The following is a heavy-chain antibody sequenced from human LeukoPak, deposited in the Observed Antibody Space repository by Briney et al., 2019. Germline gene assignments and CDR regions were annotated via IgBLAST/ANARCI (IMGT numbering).Heavy chain of an antibody. Sequence: GGSLRLSCAASGFTFSSYGMSWVRQAPGKGLERVSAISGTGGSTYYADSVKGRFTISRDNSKNTLYLQMNSLRAEDTAVYYCAKDFSTGIAAAGTDYWGQGTLVTVSS. V-gene: IGHV3-23*01. CDR3: AKDFSTGIAAAGTDY. J-gene: IGHJ4*02. CDR2: ISGTGGST. D-gene: IGHD6-13*01. CDR1: GFTFSSYG.